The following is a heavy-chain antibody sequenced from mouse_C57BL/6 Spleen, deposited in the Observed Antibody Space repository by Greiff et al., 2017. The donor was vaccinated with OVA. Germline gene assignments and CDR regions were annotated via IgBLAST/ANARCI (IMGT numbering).Heavy chain of an antibody. J-gene: IGHJ3*01. CDR1: GYTFTSYW. V-gene: IGHV1-61*01. Sequence: QVQLQQPGAELVRPGSSVKLSCKASGYTFTSYWMDWVKQRPGQGLEWIGNIYPSDSETHYNQKFKDKATLTVDKSSSTAYMQLSSLTSEDSAVYYCERAGRLRQAYWGQGTLVTVSA. D-gene: IGHD2-4*01. CDR2: IYPSDSET. CDR3: ERAGRLRQAY.